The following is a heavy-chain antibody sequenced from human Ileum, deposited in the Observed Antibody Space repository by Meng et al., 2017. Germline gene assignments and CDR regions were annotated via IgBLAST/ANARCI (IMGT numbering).Heavy chain of an antibody. J-gene: IGHJ4*02. CDR2: IHHSGTT. CDR1: GGSISSSIW. D-gene: IGHD3-10*01. V-gene: IGHV4-4*02. CDR3: ARGVVSGSHYNTY. Sequence: QVQLQESGPGLVKPSGTLYLTCAVSGGSISSSIWWGWVRQPPEKGLEWIGEIHHSGTTNYSPSLKSRLTISVDKSKNQFSLKLQSVTAADTAVYFCARGVVSGSHYNTYWGQGILVTVSS.